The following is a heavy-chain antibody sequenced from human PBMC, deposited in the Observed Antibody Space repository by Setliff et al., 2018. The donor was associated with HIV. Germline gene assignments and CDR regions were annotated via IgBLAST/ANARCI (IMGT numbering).Heavy chain of an antibody. V-gene: IGHV4-34*01. D-gene: IGHD6-13*01. CDR2: INHSGST. J-gene: IGHJ4*02. CDR1: GGSLSGYH. Sequence: PSETLSLTCAVYGGSLSGYHWSWIRQSPEKGLEWIGEINHSGSTNYNPSLKSRVTMSVDTSKNQFSLRLSSVTAADTAVYYCARGAIAAAGDFDYWGQGTLVTVSS. CDR3: ARGAIAAAGDFDY.